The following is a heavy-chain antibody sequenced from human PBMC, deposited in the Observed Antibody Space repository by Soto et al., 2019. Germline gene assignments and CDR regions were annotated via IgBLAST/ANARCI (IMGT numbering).Heavy chain of an antibody. D-gene: IGHD3-22*01. J-gene: IGHJ6*02. CDR3: ASLRSYYDSSGPPWGMDV. Sequence: GASVKVSCKASGYTFTNFGISWVRQAPGQRLEWMGIINPSGGSTSYAQKFQGRVTMTRDTSTSTVYMELSSLRSEDTAVYYCASLRSYYDSSGPPWGMDVWGQGTTVTVSS. CDR2: INPSGGST. CDR1: GYTFTNFG. V-gene: IGHV1-46*01.